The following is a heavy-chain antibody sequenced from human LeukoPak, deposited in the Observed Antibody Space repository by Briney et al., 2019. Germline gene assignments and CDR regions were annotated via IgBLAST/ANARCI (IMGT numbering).Heavy chain of an antibody. CDR1: GFTFSSYW. J-gene: IGHJ4*02. Sequence: GGSLRLSCAASGFTFSSYWMHWVRQAPGKGLVWVSRINSDGSSTSYADSVKGRFTISRDNAKNTLYLQMNSLRDEDTAVYYCARDNYDFWSGYYIDYWGQGTLVTVSS. CDR3: ARDNYDFWSGYYIDY. V-gene: IGHV3-74*01. D-gene: IGHD3-3*01. CDR2: INSDGSST.